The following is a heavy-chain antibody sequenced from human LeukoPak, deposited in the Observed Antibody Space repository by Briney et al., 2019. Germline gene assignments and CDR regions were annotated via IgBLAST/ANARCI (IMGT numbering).Heavy chain of an antibody. D-gene: IGHD1-26*01. CDR1: GASFSSYY. Sequence: SETLSLTCTVSGASFSSYYWTWIRQPAGKGLEWIGRIYSSGNTNYNPSLESRVTMSIDTSKNQFSLKLTSVTAADTAVYFCARERGILRGDAFDIWGQGTLVTVSS. CDR3: ARERGILRGDAFDI. V-gene: IGHV4-4*07. CDR2: IYSSGNT. J-gene: IGHJ3*02.